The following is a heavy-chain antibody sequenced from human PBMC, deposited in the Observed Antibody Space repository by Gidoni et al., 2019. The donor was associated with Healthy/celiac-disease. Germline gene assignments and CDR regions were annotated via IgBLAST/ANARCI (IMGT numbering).Heavy chain of an antibody. Sequence: QVQLLQWCAGLLKPSETLSLTFAVYGGSFSGYYWSWIRQPPGKGLEWIGEINHSGSTNYNPSLKSRVTISVDTSKNQFSLKLSSVTAADTAVYYCARVGWKQQLVRGPFDYWGQGTLVTVSS. V-gene: IGHV4-34*01. CDR3: ARVGWKQQLVRGPFDY. J-gene: IGHJ4*02. D-gene: IGHD6-13*01. CDR2: INHSGST. CDR1: GGSFSGYY.